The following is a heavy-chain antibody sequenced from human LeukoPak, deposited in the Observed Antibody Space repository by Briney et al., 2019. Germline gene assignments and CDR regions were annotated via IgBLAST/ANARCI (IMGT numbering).Heavy chain of an antibody. CDR3: ARGRVEMATIHFDY. CDR1: GGSIRSYY. V-gene: IGHV4-4*09. Sequence: SETLSLTCTVSGGSIRSYYWSWIRQPPGKGLEWIGYIYISGSTNYNPSLKSRVTISVDTSKNQFSLKLSSVTAADTAVYYCARGRVEMATIHFDYWGQGTLVTVSS. D-gene: IGHD5-24*01. CDR2: IYISGST. J-gene: IGHJ4*02.